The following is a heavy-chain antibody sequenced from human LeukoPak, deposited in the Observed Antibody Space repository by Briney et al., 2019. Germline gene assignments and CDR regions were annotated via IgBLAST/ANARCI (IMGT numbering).Heavy chain of an antibody. CDR3: AREWGFDCSSTSCYFSTWFDP. CDR2: IYYSGST. V-gene: IGHV4-30-4*01. D-gene: IGHD2-2*01. J-gene: IGHJ5*02. Sequence: SETLSLTCTVSGGSLSSGDYYWGWLRQPPGKGLEWFGYIYYSGSTYYNPSLKSRVTISVDTSKNQFSLKLSSVTAADTAVYYCAREWGFDCSSTSCYFSTWFDPWGQGTLVTVSS. CDR1: GGSLSSGDYY.